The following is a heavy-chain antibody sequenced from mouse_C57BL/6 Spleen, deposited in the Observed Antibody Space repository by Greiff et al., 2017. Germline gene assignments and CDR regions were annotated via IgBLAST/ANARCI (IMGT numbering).Heavy chain of an antibody. D-gene: IGHD2-4*01. CDR3: ALYYDYDGYFDV. Sequence: QVQLKQPGAELVKPGASVKMSCKASGYTFTSYWITWVKQRPGQGLEWIGDIYPGSGSTNYNEKFKSKATLTVDTSSSTAYMQLSSLTSEDSAVYYCALYYDYDGYFDVWGTGTTVTVSS. CDR1: GYTFTSYW. V-gene: IGHV1-55*01. CDR2: IYPGSGST. J-gene: IGHJ1*03.